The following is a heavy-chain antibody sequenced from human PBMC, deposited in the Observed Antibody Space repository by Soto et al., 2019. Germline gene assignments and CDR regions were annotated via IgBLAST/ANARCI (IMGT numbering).Heavy chain of an antibody. V-gene: IGHV4-59*08. Sequence: QVQLQESGPGLVKPSETLSLTCTVSGGSISSYYWSWIRQPPGKGLEWIGYIYYSGSTNYNPSLKSRGRISVDTSKNQFSRKLSSVTAADTAVYYCARHLYGSGERFDPWGQGTLVTVSS. CDR1: GGSISSYY. D-gene: IGHD3-10*01. CDR2: IYYSGST. J-gene: IGHJ5*02. CDR3: ARHLYGSGERFDP.